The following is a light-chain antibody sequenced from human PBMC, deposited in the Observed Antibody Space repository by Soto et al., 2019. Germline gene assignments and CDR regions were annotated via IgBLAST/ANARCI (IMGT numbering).Light chain of an antibody. CDR3: QQSYSTPMYT. V-gene: IGKV1-39*01. J-gene: IGKJ2*01. CDR2: AAS. CDR1: QSISSY. Sequence: DIPMTQSPSSLSASVGDRVTITCRASQSISSYLNWYQQKPGKAPKLLIYAASSLQSGVPSRFSGSGSGTDFTLTISSLQPEEVATDYGQQSYSTPMYTFGQGTKLESK.